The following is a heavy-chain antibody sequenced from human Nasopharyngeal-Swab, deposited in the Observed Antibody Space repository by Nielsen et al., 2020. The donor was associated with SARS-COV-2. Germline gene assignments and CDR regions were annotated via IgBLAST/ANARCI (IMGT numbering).Heavy chain of an antibody. D-gene: IGHD2-2*01. V-gene: IGHV4-34*01. Sequence: SETLSLTCAVYGGSFSGYYWSWIRQPPGKGLEWIGEINHSGSTNYNPSLKSRVTISVDTSKNQFSLKLSSVTAADTGVYYCAGFHCSSTSCYLSDYYYVMGVWGQGTTVTVSS. J-gene: IGHJ6*02. CDR1: GGSFSGYY. CDR2: INHSGST. CDR3: AGFHCSSTSCYLSDYYYVMGV.